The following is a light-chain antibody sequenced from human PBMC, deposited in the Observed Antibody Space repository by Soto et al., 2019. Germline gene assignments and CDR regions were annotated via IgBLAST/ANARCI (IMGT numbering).Light chain of an antibody. CDR3: QQYGSSPFT. CDR2: VAS. J-gene: IGKJ4*01. V-gene: IGKV3-20*01. Sequence: EIGLTQSPGTLSLSPGERATLSCRASQSVSSSYLAWYQQKPGQAPRLLIYVASSRATGIPDRFSGSGSGTDFTLTISRLEPHDFALYYYQQYGSSPFTFRGSTKVEIK. CDR1: QSVSSSY.